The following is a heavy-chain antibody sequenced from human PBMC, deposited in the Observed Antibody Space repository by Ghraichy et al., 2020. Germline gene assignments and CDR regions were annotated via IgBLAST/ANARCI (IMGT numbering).Heavy chain of an antibody. CDR3: AKDRHSGWYMIEYYYYYGMDV. CDR1: GFTFSSYA. J-gene: IGHJ6*02. CDR2: ISGSGGST. V-gene: IGHV3-23*01. D-gene: IGHD6-19*01. Sequence: GGSLRLSCAASGFTFSSYAMSWVRQAPGKGLEWVSAISGSGGSTYYADSVKGRFTISRDNSKNTLYLQMNSLRAEDTAVYYCAKDRHSGWYMIEYYYYYGMDVWGQGTTVTVSS.